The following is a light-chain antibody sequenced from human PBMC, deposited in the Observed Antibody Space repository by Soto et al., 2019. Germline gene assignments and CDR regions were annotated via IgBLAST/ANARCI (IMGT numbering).Light chain of an antibody. CDR1: QSVGSSY. CDR3: QQYISLPRT. Sequence: EIVLTQSPGTLSLSPGERATLSCRASQSVGSSYLAWYQQKPGQAPRLLIYGASSRVTGIPDRFSGSGSGTDFTLTISRLEPEDFAVYYCQQYISLPRTFGQGTKVEIK. V-gene: IGKV3-20*01. CDR2: GAS. J-gene: IGKJ1*01.